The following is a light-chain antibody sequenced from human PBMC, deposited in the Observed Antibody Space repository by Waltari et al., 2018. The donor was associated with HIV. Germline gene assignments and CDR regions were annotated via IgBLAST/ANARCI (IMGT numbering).Light chain of an antibody. CDR1: SSTVGSDDL. CDR2: EVT. J-gene: IGLJ1*01. Sequence: QSALTQPASVSGSPGQSITIPCTGTSSTVGSDDLVSWYQHHPGEAPKLIIYEVTKRPSGVSNRFSGSKSGNTASLTISGLQAEDEADYYCCSCPRSGIRYVFGTGTKVTVL. V-gene: IGLV2-23*02. CDR3: CSCPRSGIRYV.